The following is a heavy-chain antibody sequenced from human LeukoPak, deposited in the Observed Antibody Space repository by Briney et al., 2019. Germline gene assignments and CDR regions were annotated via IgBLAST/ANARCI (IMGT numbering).Heavy chain of an antibody. Sequence: GGSLRLSCAASGFTFSSYAMHWVRQAPGKGLEWVAVISYDGSNKYYADSVKGRFTISRDNSKNTLYLQMNSLRAEDTAGYYCAGGGDFWSPLDYWGQGTLVTVSS. V-gene: IGHV3-30-3*01. CDR2: ISYDGSNK. D-gene: IGHD3-3*01. CDR3: AGGGDFWSPLDY. CDR1: GFTFSSYA. J-gene: IGHJ4*02.